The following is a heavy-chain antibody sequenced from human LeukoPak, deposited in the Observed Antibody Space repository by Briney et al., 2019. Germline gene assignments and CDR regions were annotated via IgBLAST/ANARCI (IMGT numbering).Heavy chain of an antibody. Sequence: SETLSLTCTVSGYSITSGYYWGWIRQPPGKGLEWIGSIYHSGSTYYNPSLKSRVTISVDTSKNQFSLKLSSVTAADTAMYYCARDPDYAFDYWGQGTLVTVSS. CDR1: GYSITSGYY. CDR2: IYHSGST. D-gene: IGHD4-17*01. V-gene: IGHV4-38-2*02. J-gene: IGHJ4*02. CDR3: ARDPDYAFDY.